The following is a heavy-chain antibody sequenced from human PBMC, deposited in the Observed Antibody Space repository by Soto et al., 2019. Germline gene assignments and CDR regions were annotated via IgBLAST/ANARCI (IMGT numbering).Heavy chain of an antibody. CDR1: GYSFSSYT. D-gene: IGHD5-12*01. J-gene: IGHJ4*02. V-gene: IGHV1-18*04. CDR2: IRAYNGNT. Sequence: ASVKVSCKASGYSFSSYTINWVRQAPGQGLEWLGWIRAYNGNTKYVEKLQGRVTMTTDTSTSTAYMELRNLRSDDTAVYYCARESKKWPEFWGKGTLVTVSP. CDR3: ARESKKWPEF.